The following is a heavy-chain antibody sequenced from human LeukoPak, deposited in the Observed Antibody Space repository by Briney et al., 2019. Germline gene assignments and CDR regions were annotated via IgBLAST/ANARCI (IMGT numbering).Heavy chain of an antibody. V-gene: IGHV1-8*01. CDR1: GYTFTSYD. J-gene: IGHJ5*02. CDR3: VRRMVRGNWFDP. D-gene: IGHD3-10*01. CDR2: MNPNSGNT. Sequence: ASVKVSCKASGYTFTSYDINWVRQATGQGLEWMGWMNPNSGNTGYARKFQGRVTMTRNTSISTAYMELSSLRSEDTAVYYCVRRMVRGNWFDPWGQGTLVTVSS.